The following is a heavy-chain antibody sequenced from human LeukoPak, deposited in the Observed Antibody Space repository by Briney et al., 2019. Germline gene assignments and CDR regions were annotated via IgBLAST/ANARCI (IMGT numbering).Heavy chain of an antibody. CDR1: GGSISSSNW. J-gene: IGHJ4*02. V-gene: IGHV4-4*02. CDR3: AREIDSSSWITQFDY. D-gene: IGHD6-13*01. Sequence: PSGTLSLTCAVSGGSISSSNWWSWVRQPPGKGLEWIGEIYHSGSTNYNPSLKSRVTMSVDTSKNQFSLKLSSVTAADTAVYYCAREIDSSSWITQFDYWGQGTLVTVSS. CDR2: IYHSGST.